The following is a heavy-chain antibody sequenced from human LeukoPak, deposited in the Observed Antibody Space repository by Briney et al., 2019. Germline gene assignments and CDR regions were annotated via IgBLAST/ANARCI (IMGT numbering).Heavy chain of an antibody. CDR3: ARDTAMIQNNNWFDP. Sequence: GESLKISCKGSGYSFTIYWIGWARQLPGKGLEWMGIIYPGDSDTCYSPSFQGQVTFSADKSISTAYLQWSSLKASDTAMYYCARDTAMIQNNNWFDPWGQGTLVTVSS. CDR1: GYSFTIYW. J-gene: IGHJ5*02. CDR2: IYPGDSDT. V-gene: IGHV5-51*01. D-gene: IGHD5-18*01.